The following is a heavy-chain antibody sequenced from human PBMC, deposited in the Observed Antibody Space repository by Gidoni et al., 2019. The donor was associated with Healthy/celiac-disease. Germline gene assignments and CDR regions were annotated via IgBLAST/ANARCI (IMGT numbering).Heavy chain of an antibody. CDR2: ISYDGSNK. CDR1: GFTFSSYG. D-gene: IGHD3-22*01. V-gene: IGHV3-30*18. J-gene: IGHJ5*02. Sequence: QVQLVESGGGVVQPGRSLRLSCAASGFTFSSYGMHWVRQAPGKGLEWVAVISYDGSNKYDADSVKGRFTISRDNSKNTLYLQMNSLRAEDTAVYYCAKDFYDSSGYMINWFDPWGQGTLVTVSS. CDR3: AKDFYDSSGYMINWFDP.